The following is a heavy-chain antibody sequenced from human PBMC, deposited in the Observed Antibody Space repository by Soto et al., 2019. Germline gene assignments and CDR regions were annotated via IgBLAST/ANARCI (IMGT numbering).Heavy chain of an antibody. D-gene: IGHD3-9*01. CDR2: IIPIFGTA. J-gene: IGHJ4*02. Sequence: ASVKVSCKASGGTFSSYAISWVRQAPGQGLEWMGGIIPIFGTANYAQKFQGRVTITADESTSTAYMELSSLRSEDTAVYYCARDPLNPYYDILTGYYHFDYWGQGTLVTVSS. V-gene: IGHV1-69*13. CDR1: GGTFSSYA. CDR3: ARDPLNPYYDILTGYYHFDY.